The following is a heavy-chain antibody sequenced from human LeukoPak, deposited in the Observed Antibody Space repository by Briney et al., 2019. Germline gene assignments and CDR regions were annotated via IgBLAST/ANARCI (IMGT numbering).Heavy chain of an antibody. D-gene: IGHD3-16*01. V-gene: IGHV3-30*18. CDR1: GFSFISYG. Sequence: GGSLRLSCAASGFSFISYGMHWVRQAPGKGLEWVGVISDDGRSKDYADSVKGRFTISRDNSKDTLYLQMNSLRAEDTAVYYCAKGLGEATAYDFDYWGQGTLVTVSS. J-gene: IGHJ4*02. CDR2: ISDDGRSK. CDR3: AKGLGEATAYDFDY.